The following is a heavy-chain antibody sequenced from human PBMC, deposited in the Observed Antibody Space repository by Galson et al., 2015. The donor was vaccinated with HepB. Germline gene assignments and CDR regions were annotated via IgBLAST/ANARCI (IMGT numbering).Heavy chain of an antibody. CDR1: GFTFSTYT. D-gene: IGHD6-19*01. Sequence: SLRLSCAASGFTFSTYTIHWVRQAPGKGLEWVAVISYDGSNKYYADSVKGRFTISRDNSKNTLYLQMNSLRAEDTAVYYCARQWLGFDYWGQGTLVTVSS. J-gene: IGHJ4*02. CDR3: ARQWLGFDY. V-gene: IGHV3-30*04. CDR2: ISYDGSNK.